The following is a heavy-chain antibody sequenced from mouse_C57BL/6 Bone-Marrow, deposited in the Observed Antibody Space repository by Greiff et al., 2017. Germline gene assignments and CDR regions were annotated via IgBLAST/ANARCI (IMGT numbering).Heavy chain of an antibody. CDR1: GYTFTNYW. Sequence: QVQLQQPGAELVKPGASVKLSCKASGYTFTNYWLHWVQPRPGPGLEWIGMMHPNGGSPDYNEKFKSEATLSVYKSSWKAYMELSSLTSEDSAVYYCARSYDYDDYTMDYWGQGTSVTVSS. CDR2: MHPNGGSP. D-gene: IGHD2-4*01. V-gene: IGHV1-64*01. J-gene: IGHJ4*01. CDR3: ARSYDYDDYTMDY.